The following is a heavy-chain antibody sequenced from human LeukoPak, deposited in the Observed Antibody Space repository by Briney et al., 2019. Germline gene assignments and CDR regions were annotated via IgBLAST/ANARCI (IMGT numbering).Heavy chain of an antibody. CDR1: GYSLTDLS. CDR2: FDPEHGET. Sequence: ASVKVSCKVSGYSLTDLSTHWVRQAPGKGLEWMGGFDPEHGETIYAENFRGRVTMTEDTSSDTAYMELSSLRSEDTAVYYCAKDGDDSSGYYHLFENHFDYWGQGTLVTVSS. CDR3: AKDGDDSSGYYHLFENHFDY. J-gene: IGHJ4*02. D-gene: IGHD3-22*01. V-gene: IGHV1-24*01.